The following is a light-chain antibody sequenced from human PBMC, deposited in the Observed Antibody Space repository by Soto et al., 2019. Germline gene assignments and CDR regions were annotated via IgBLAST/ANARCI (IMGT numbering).Light chain of an antibody. V-gene: IGLV1-51*01. CDR2: DNN. CDR1: KYHSENNC. CDR3: GTWDGRLNTFV. J-gene: IGLJ1*01. Sequence: QSVLPQPPSMSAAPGLKVTIFCSGSKYHSENNCVSWYQQLPGTAPKLLIYDNNKRPSGIPDRFSGSKSGTSATLGITGLQTGDEADFYCGTWDGRLNTFVFGSGTKVTVL.